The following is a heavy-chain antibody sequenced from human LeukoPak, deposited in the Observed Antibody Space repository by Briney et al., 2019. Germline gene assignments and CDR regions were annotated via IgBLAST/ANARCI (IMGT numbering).Heavy chain of an antibody. CDR2: ISSSSSTI. V-gene: IGHV3-48*01. Sequence: PGGSLRLSCAASGFTFSSYSMNWVRQAPGKGLEWVSYISSSSSTIYYADSVKGRFTISRDNAKNSLYLQMNSLRAEDTAVYYCARDLYGDYGYDDYWGQGTLVTVSS. J-gene: IGHJ4*02. D-gene: IGHD4-17*01. CDR3: ARDLYGDYGYDDY. CDR1: GFTFSSYS.